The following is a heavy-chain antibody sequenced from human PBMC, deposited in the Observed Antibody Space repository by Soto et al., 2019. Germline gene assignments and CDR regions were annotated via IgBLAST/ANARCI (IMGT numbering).Heavy chain of an antibody. CDR2: ISVSGGST. D-gene: IGHD1-26*01. Sequence: PGGSLRLACAASGFTFSSYAMTWVRQAPGKGLEWVSGISVSGGSTYYADSVKGQFTISRDNSKNTLYLQMNSLRAEDTAVYYCAKGLYSGSYFDYWGQGTLVTVSS. V-gene: IGHV3-23*01. J-gene: IGHJ4*02. CDR1: GFTFSSYA. CDR3: AKGLYSGSYFDY.